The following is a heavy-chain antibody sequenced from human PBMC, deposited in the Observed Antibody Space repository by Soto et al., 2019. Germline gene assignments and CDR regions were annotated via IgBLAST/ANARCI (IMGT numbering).Heavy chain of an antibody. CDR3: ARVVTVTLDY. Sequence: PSETLSLTCSVSGGSITSYYWTWIRQPPGKGLEWIGYIYHSGTTVYNPSLKSRVTMSVDTSKNQFSLELKSLTAAGTAVYYCARVVTVTLDYWGQGAPVTVSS. CDR2: IYHSGTT. V-gene: IGHV4-59*01. CDR1: GGSITSYY. D-gene: IGHD4-17*01. J-gene: IGHJ4*02.